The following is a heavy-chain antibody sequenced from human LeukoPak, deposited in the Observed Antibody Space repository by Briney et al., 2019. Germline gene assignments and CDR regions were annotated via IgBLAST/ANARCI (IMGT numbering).Heavy chain of an antibody. CDR3: ARFRGSSTQYGMDV. CDR2: FIPIFGTA. J-gene: IGHJ6*02. D-gene: IGHD6-13*01. Sequence: VASVKVSCKASGGTFSSYAISWVRQAPGQGPEWMGGFIPIFGTANYAQKFQGRVTITADESTSTAYMELSSLRSEDTAVYYCARFRGSSTQYGMDVWGQGTTVTVSS. V-gene: IGHV1-69*13. CDR1: GGTFSSYA.